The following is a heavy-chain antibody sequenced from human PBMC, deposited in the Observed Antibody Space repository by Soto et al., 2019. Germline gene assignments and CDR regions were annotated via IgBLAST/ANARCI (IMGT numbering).Heavy chain of an antibody. V-gene: IGHV3-30-3*01. CDR1: GLMLSRCA. J-gene: IGHJ4*01. CDR3: WSDEHRDRFYY. D-gene: IGHD3-3*01. CDR2: ISYDGSNK. Sequence: GQYLRDPWTASGLMLSRCAMHGFRQAPGKGMEWVAVISYDGSNKYYADSVKGRFTISRDNSKNTLYLQMNSLRAEDTAVYYYWSDEHRDRFYYPGQRTPVTGSS.